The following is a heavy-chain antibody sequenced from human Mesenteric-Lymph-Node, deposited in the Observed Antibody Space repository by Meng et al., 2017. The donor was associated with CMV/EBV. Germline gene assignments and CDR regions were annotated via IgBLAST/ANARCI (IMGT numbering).Heavy chain of an antibody. CDR3: ARGEVLLSPNYSYGMDV. Sequence: ASVKVSCQASGYTFTSSGISWVRQAPGQGLEWMGWISAYNGNTNYAQKLQGRVTMTTDTSTSTAYTELRTMRSDDTAVYYCARGEVLLSPNYSYGMDVWGQGTTVTVSS. CDR1: GYTFTSSG. D-gene: IGHD3-10*01. V-gene: IGHV1-18*01. J-gene: IGHJ6*02. CDR2: ISAYNGNT.